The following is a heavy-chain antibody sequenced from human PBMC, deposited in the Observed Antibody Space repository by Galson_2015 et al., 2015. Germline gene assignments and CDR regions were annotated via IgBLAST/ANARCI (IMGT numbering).Heavy chain of an antibody. J-gene: IGHJ3*02. V-gene: IGHV4-59*01. CDR2: IYYSGST. CDR3: AREGAVGAFDI. CDR1: GGSISSYY. Sequence: ETLSLTCTVSGGSISSYYWSWIRQPPGKGLEWIGYIYYSGSTNYNPSLKSRVTISVDTSKNQFSLKLSSVTAADTAVYYCAREGAVGAFDIWGQGAMVTVSS. D-gene: IGHD4/OR15-4a*01.